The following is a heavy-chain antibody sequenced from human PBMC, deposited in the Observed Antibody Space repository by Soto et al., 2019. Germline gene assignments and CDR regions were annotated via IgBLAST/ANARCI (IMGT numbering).Heavy chain of an antibody. CDR1: GGSISSYY. CDR2: IYTSGST. Sequence: LSLTCTVSGGSISSYYWSWIRQPAGKGLEWIGRIYTSGSTNYNPSLKSRVTMSVDTSKNQISLKLSSVTAADTAVYYCARDSTRDREVVTGAGMDVWGQGTTVTVSS. J-gene: IGHJ6*02. CDR3: ARDSTRDREVVTGAGMDV. V-gene: IGHV4-4*07. D-gene: IGHD3-22*01.